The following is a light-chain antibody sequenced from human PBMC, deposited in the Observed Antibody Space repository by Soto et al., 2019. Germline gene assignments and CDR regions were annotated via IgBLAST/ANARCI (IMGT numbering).Light chain of an antibody. CDR2: DAS. J-gene: IGKJ5*01. Sequence: VVLTQSPATLSLSPWERATLSCRASQSVGTYLAWYQQKTGQAPRLLIYDASNRATGIPARFSGSGSGTDFTLTISGLEPEDFAVYYCQVRSNWPPSITFGQGTRLEIK. V-gene: IGKV3-11*01. CDR1: QSVGTY. CDR3: QVRSNWPPSIT.